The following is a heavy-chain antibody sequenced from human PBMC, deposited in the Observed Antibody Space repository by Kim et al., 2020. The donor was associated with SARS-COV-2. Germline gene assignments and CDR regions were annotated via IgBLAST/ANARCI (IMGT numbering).Heavy chain of an antibody. Sequence: SVKVSCKASGGTFSSYAISWVRQAPGQGLEWMGGIIPIFGTENYAQKFQGRVTITADESTSTAYMELSSLRSEDTAVYYCARVVVPANWFDPWGQGTLVTVSS. CDR1: GGTFSSYA. J-gene: IGHJ5*02. CDR3: ARVVVPANWFDP. CDR2: IIPIFGTE. D-gene: IGHD2-2*01. V-gene: IGHV1-69*13.